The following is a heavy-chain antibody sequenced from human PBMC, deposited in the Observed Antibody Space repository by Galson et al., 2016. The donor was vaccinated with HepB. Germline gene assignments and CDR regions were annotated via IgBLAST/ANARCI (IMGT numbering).Heavy chain of an antibody. Sequence: SLRLSCAASGFTFSSFWMSWVRQAPGKGLEWVANIKYNESEKYYGDSVRGRFTISRDNAKSTLYLQMNSLRAGDTAVYYCARDRGSKWIFGVVKRAGIRNFYEDVWGQGTTVTVSS. V-gene: IGHV3-7*03. J-gene: IGHJ6*02. D-gene: IGHD3-3*01. CDR2: IKYNESEK. CDR1: GFTFSSFW. CDR3: ARDRGSKWIFGVVKRAGIRNFYEDV.